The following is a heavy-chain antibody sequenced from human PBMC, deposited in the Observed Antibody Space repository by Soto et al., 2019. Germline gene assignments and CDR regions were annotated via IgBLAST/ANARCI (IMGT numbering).Heavy chain of an antibody. CDR2: ISGSGGST. CDR3: AKEFSGIAVADDAFDI. D-gene: IGHD6-19*01. Sequence: EVQLLESGGGLVQPGGSLRLSCAASGFTFSSYAMSWVRQAPGKGLEWVSAISGSGGSTYYADSVKGRFTISRDNSKNTLYLQMNSLRAEDTAVYYCAKEFSGIAVADDAFDIWGQGTMVTVSS. V-gene: IGHV3-23*01. CDR1: GFTFSSYA. J-gene: IGHJ3*02.